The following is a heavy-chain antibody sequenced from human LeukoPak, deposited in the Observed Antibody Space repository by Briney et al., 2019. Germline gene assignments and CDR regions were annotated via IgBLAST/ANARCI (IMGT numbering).Heavy chain of an antibody. J-gene: IGHJ4*02. CDR1: GYTFTSYD. CDR2: MNPNSGNT. Sequence: ASVKVSCKASGYTFTSYDINWVRQATGQGLEWMGWMNPNSGNTGYAQKFQGRVTMTRNTSISTAYMELSSLRSEDTAVYYCASFERYCSSTSCPHNYFDYWGQGTPVTVSS. V-gene: IGHV1-8*01. CDR3: ASFERYCSSTSCPHNYFDY. D-gene: IGHD2-2*01.